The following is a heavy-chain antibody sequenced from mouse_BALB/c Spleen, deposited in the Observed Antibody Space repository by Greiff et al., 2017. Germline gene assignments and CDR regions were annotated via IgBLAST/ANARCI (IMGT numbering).Heavy chain of an antibody. D-gene: IGHD1-1*01. J-gene: IGHJ1*01. CDR3: ARDQGYYYGNCDV. CDR1: GFSLTGYG. V-gene: IGHV2-6-7*01. CDR2: IWGDGST. Sequence: VKLQESGPGLVAPSQSLSITCTVSGFSLTGYGVNWVRQPPGKGLEWLGMIWGDGSTDYNSALKSRLSISKDNSKSQVFLKMNSLQTDDTARYYCARDQGYYYGNCDVWGAGTTVTVSS.